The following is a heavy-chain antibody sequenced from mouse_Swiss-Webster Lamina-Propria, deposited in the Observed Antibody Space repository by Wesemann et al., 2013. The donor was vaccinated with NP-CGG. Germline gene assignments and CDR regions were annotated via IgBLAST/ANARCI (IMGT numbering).Heavy chain of an antibody. J-gene: IGHJ4*01. Sequence: HGKSLEWIGDINPNNGGTSYNQKFKGKATLTVDKSSSTAYMELRSLTSEDSAVYYCGYYGTAYAMDYWGQGTSVTVSS. CDR2: INPNNGGT. V-gene: IGHV1-26*01. D-gene: IGHD1-1*01. CDR3: GYYGTAYAMDY.